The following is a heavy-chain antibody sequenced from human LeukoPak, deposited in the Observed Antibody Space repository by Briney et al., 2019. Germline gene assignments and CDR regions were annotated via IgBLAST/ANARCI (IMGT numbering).Heavy chain of an antibody. Sequence: PGGSLRLSCEVSGFTFSNAWMSWVRQAPGKGLEWVGRVKSKTDGGTTDYGAPVKGRFTISRDDSKNTPYLQMNNLKTEDTAVYYCTTERRESSGWYNWCFDYWGQGTLVTVSS. D-gene: IGHD6-19*01. CDR1: GFTFSNAW. V-gene: IGHV3-15*01. J-gene: IGHJ4*02. CDR3: TTERRESSGWYNWCFDY. CDR2: VKSKTDGGTT.